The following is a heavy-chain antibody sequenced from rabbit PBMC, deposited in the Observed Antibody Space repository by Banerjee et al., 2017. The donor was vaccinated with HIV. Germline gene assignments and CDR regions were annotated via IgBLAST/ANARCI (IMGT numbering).Heavy chain of an antibody. V-gene: IGHV1S40*01. CDR3: ARSNDWGLEYFHL. J-gene: IGHJ4*01. CDR2: INSSSRNV. Sequence: VRQAPGKGLEWIGCINSSSRNVVYASWATGRFTISKTSSTTVTLQMTSLTAADTATYFCARSNDWGLEYFHLWGPGTLVTVS. D-gene: IGHD4-1*01.